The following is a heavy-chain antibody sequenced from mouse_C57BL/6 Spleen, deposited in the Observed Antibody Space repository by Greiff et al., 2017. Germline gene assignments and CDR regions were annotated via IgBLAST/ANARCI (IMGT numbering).Heavy chain of an antibody. J-gene: IGHJ4*01. Sequence: QVQLKQPGAELVKPGASVKLSCKASGYTFTSYWMHWVKQRPGRGLEWIGRIDPNSGGTKYNEKFKSKATLTVDKPSSTAYMQLSSLTSEDSAVYYCAAHYGSSYYYAMDYWGQGTSVTVSS. CDR2: IDPNSGGT. CDR3: AAHYGSSYYYAMDY. V-gene: IGHV1-72*01. CDR1: GYTFTSYW. D-gene: IGHD1-1*01.